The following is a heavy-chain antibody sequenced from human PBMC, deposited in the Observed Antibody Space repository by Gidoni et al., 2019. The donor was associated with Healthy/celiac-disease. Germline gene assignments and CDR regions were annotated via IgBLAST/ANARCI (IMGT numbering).Heavy chain of an antibody. CDR3: ARAHADIRGGDYDFWSGYLGYYYGMDV. J-gene: IGHJ6*02. CDR1: GGSFSGYY. V-gene: IGHV4-34*01. CDR2: INHSGST. Sequence: QVQLQQWGAGLLKPSETLSLTCAVYGGSFSGYYWSWIRQPPGKGLEWIGEINHSGSTNYNPSLKSRVTISVDTSKNQFSLKLSSVTAADTAVYYCARAHADIRGGDYDFWSGYLGYYYGMDVWGQGTTVTVSS. D-gene: IGHD3-3*01.